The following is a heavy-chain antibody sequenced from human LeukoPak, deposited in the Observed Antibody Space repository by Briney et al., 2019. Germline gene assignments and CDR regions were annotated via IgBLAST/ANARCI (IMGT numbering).Heavy chain of an antibody. J-gene: IGHJ4*02. CDR2: IGGGGPTT. CDR3: ARGFLGGTDQYFDS. D-gene: IGHD6-19*01. CDR1: GFTFSTYA. V-gene: IGHV3-23*01. Sequence: GGSLRLSCAASGFTFSTYAMNWVRQAPAKGLEWVSTIGGGGPTTDYADSVQVRFTISRDNSKNTLYLQMTSLRAEDTAVYFCARGFLGGTDQYFDSWGQGTLVTVSS.